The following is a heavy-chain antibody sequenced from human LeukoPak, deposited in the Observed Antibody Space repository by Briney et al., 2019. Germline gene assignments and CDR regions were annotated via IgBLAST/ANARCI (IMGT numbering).Heavy chain of an antibody. Sequence: PSETLSLTCTVSGGSISSYYWSWIRQPPGKGLEWIGYIYYSGSTNYNPSLKSRVTISVDTSKNQFSLKLSSVTAADTAVYYCARTPLTTVTTEDETYYYYYMDVWGKGTTVTVSS. CDR3: ARTPLTTVTTEDETYYYYYMDV. CDR2: IYYSGST. V-gene: IGHV4-59*08. CDR1: GGSISSYY. J-gene: IGHJ6*03. D-gene: IGHD4-17*01.